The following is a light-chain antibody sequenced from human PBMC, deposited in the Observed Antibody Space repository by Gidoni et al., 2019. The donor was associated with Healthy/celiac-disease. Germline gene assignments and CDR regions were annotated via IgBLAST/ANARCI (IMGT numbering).Light chain of an antibody. CDR1: KLGDKY. Sequence: SSELTHPPSVSVSPGQTASITCSGDKLGDKYACWYQQKPGQSPVLVIYQDSKRPSGIPERFSGSNSGKTATLTISGTQAMDEADYYCQAWDSSIVVFGGGTKLTVL. J-gene: IGLJ2*01. CDR2: QDS. V-gene: IGLV3-1*01. CDR3: QAWDSSIVV.